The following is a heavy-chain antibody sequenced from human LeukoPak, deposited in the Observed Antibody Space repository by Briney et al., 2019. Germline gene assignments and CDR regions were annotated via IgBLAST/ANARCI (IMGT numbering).Heavy chain of an antibody. J-gene: IGHJ4*02. CDR3: ARVGSGYEYYFDY. D-gene: IGHD5-12*01. Sequence: SETLSLTCTVSGGSISSYYWSWIRQPPGKGLEWIGYIYYSGSTNYNPSLKSRVTISVDTSKNRFSLKLSSVTAADTAVYYCARVGSGYEYYFDYWGQGTLVTVSS. CDR1: GGSISSYY. V-gene: IGHV4-59*01. CDR2: IYYSGST.